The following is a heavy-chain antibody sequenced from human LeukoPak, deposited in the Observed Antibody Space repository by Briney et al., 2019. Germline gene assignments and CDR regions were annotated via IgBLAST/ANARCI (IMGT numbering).Heavy chain of an antibody. V-gene: IGHV3-21*04. J-gene: IGHJ3*02. Sequence: GGSLRLSCAASGFTFSSYSMNWVRQAPGKGLEWVSSISSSSSYIYYADSVKGRFTISRDNAKNSLYLQMNSLRAEDTALYYCTRVRVVWDLDDAFDIWGQGTMVIVSS. CDR2: ISSSSSYI. D-gene: IGHD1-26*01. CDR1: GFTFSSYS. CDR3: TRVRVVWDLDDAFDI.